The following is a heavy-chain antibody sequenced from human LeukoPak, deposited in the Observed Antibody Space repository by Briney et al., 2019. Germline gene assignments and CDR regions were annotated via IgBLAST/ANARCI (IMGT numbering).Heavy chain of an antibody. CDR1: GGSITNDNYY. J-gene: IGHJ4*02. CDR3: ASMVRGVIITARMYYFDF. D-gene: IGHD3-10*01. CDR2: IHYSGST. V-gene: IGHV4-39*01. Sequence: PSETLSLTRTVSGGSITNDNYYWAWIRQPPGKGLEWLGSIHYSGSTYYNPSLKSRVTMSVDTSDNQFSLKLYSVTAADTAVYYCASMVRGVIITARMYYFDFWGQGTLVTVSS.